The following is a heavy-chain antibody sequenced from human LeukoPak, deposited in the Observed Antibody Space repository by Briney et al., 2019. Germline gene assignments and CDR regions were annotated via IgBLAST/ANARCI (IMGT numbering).Heavy chain of an antibody. CDR2: INSDGSSI. D-gene: IGHD5-18*01. Sequence: GGSLRLSCAASGFTFSSYWMHWVPQAPGTGLVSVSRINSDGSSISYADSVKGRFTISRDNAKNTLYLQMNSLRAEDTAVYYCVRDKVLTAIVTGDFDYWGQGTLVTVSS. CDR1: GFTFSSYW. CDR3: VRDKVLTAIVTGDFDY. J-gene: IGHJ4*02. V-gene: IGHV3-74*01.